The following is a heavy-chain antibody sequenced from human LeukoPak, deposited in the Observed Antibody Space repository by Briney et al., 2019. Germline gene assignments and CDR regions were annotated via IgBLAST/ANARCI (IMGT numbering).Heavy chain of an antibody. D-gene: IGHD3-3*01. CDR2: INPNSGGT. J-gene: IGHJ6*03. V-gene: IGHV1-2*02. Sequence: GASVKVSCKASGYIFTGYYMHWVRQAPGQGLEWMGWINPNSGGTNYAQKFQGRVTMTRDTSISTAYMELSRLRSDDTAVYYCARSAGRGVTIFGVVIRSYYYMDVWGKGTTVTVSS. CDR3: ARSAGRGVTIFGVVIRSYYYMDV. CDR1: GYIFTGYY.